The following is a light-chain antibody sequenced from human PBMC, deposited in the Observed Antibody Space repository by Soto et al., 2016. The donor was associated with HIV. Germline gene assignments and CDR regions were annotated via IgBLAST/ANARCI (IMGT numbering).Light chain of an antibody. J-gene: IGLJ1*01. V-gene: IGLV3-25*03. CDR1: VLTKQY. CDR2: KDT. CDR3: QSTGSSGPYV. Sequence: SYELTQSPSVSVPPGQTARITCSGEVLTKQYVYWFHQRPGQAPTLVIYKDTKRPSGSPERLSASESGTTATLTISGVQAEDEGDYYCQSTGSSGPYVFGSGTSLTVL.